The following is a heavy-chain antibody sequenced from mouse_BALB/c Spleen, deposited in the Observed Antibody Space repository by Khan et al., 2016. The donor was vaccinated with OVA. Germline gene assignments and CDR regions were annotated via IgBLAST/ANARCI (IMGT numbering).Heavy chain of an antibody. Sequence: VKLEVSGPGLVAPSQSLSITCTVSGFSLSSYNIHWVRQPPGKGLEWLGMIWGGGGTDYNSTLKSRLSIIKDNSKSQVFLKMNSLQTDDTAMYYCARAYYRYDGYYAMDYWGQGTSVTVSS. D-gene: IGHD2-14*01. V-gene: IGHV2-6-4*01. CDR2: IWGGGGT. CDR3: ARAYYRYDGYYAMDY. CDR1: GFSLSSYN. J-gene: IGHJ4*01.